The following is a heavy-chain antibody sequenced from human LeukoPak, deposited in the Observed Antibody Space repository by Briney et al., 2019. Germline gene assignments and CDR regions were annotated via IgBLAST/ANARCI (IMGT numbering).Heavy chain of an antibody. V-gene: IGHV4-61*02. CDR3: ARVGYSYGFSYDAFDI. CDR1: GGSISSSSYY. CDR2: IYTSGST. D-gene: IGHD5-18*01. Sequence: SETLSLTCTVSGGSISSSSYYWSWIRQPAGKGLEWIGRIYTSGSTNYNPSLKSRVTISVDTSKNQFSLRLRSVTAADTAVYYCARVGYSYGFSYDAFDIWGQGTMVTVSS. J-gene: IGHJ3*02.